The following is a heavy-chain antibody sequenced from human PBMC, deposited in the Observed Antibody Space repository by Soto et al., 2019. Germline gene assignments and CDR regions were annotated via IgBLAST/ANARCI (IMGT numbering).Heavy chain of an antibody. CDR3: ARGGGYDHY. CDR1: GFTFSKYG. J-gene: IGHJ4*02. D-gene: IGHD2-2*01. CDR2: INTADDT. V-gene: IGHV3-23*01. Sequence: GGSLRLSCGASGFTFSKYGMAWVRQAPGKGLECDSSINTADDTYYSDSVRGRFTISRDNSKNSLYLQMNSLRAEDTAVYYCARGGGYDHYWGQGTLVTSPQ.